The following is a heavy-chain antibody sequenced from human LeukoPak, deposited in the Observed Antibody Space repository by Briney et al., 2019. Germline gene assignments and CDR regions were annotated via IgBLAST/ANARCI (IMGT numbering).Heavy chain of an antibody. CDR3: AKAHYDIWAIDY. CDR1: GFTFSSYG. Sequence: GGSLRHSCAASGFTFSSYGMHWVRQAPGKGLEWVAVISYDGSDKYYADSVKGRFTISRDNSKNTLYLQMNSLRAEDTAVYYCAKAHYDIWAIDYWGQGTLVTVSS. CDR2: ISYDGSDK. J-gene: IGHJ4*02. D-gene: IGHD3-9*01. V-gene: IGHV3-30*18.